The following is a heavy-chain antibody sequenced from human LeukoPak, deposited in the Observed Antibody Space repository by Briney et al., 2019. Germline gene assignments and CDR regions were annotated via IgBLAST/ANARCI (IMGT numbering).Heavy chain of an antibody. CDR1: GGTFSSYA. V-gene: IGHV1-69*13. D-gene: IGHD3-22*01. CDR2: IIPIFGTA. Sequence: SVKVSCKASGGTFSSYAISWVRQAPGQGLEWMGGIIPIFGTANYAQKFQGRVTITADESTSTAYMELSSLRSEDTAVYYCARRVGYYYDSSGTHFDYWGQGTLVTVSS. J-gene: IGHJ4*02. CDR3: ARRVGYYYDSSGTHFDY.